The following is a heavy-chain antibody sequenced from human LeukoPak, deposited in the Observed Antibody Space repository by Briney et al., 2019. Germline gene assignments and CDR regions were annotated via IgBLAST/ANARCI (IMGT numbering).Heavy chain of an antibody. J-gene: IGHJ2*01. CDR2: IYHSGST. CDR3: ARSYSNYVHWYFDL. Sequence: SSETLSLTCAVSVGSISSSNWWTWVRRPPGKGLEWIGEIYHSGSTNYNPSLKSRVTISVDKSKNQFSLNLSSVTAADTAVYYCARSYSNYVHWYFDLWGRGALVTVSS. CDR1: VGSISSSNW. V-gene: IGHV4-4*02. D-gene: IGHD4-11*01.